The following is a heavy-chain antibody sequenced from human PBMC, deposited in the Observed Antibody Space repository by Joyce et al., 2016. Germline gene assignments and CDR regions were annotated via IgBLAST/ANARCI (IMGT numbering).Heavy chain of an antibody. Sequence: EVQLVESGGGLVKPGGSLRLSCVGSGFNFNNAWISWGRQAPGKGMEGVGRIKSKIDGGTTDYDAPVKGRFSISRDDSKNTLYLQMNSLKTEDTAVYYCTTESPHFDYWGQGTLVTVSS. CDR3: TTESPHFDY. V-gene: IGHV3-15*01. CDR1: GFNFNNAW. CDR2: IKSKIDGGTT. J-gene: IGHJ4*02.